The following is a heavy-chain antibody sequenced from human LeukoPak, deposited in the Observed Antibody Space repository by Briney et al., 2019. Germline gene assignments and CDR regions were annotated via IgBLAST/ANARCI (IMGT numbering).Heavy chain of an antibody. D-gene: IGHD6-13*01. Sequence: SETLSLTCGVSGYSISSSNWWSWVRQPPGKGLEWIGEIYHSGSTNYNPSLKSRVTISVDKSKNQFSLKLSSVTAADTAVYYCARDRAWGSSSWYRWFDPWGQGTLVTVSS. CDR3: ARDRAWGSSSWYRWFDP. CDR1: GYSISSSNW. J-gene: IGHJ5*02. CDR2: IYHSGST. V-gene: IGHV4-4*02.